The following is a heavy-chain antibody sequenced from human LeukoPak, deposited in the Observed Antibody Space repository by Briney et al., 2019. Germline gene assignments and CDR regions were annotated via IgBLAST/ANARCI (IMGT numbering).Heavy chain of an antibody. Sequence: SETLPLTCTVSGGSISSSSYYWGWIRQPPGKGLEWIGSIYYSGSTYYNPSLKSRVTISVDTSKNQFSLKLSSVTAADTAVYYCARQSLRQLGDYFDYWGQGTLVTVSS. V-gene: IGHV4-39*01. CDR3: ARQSLRQLGDYFDY. CDR2: IYYSGST. CDR1: GGSISSSSYY. J-gene: IGHJ4*02. D-gene: IGHD6-6*01.